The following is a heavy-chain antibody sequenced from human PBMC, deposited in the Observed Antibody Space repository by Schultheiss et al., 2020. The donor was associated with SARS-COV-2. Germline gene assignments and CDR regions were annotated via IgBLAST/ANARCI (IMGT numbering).Heavy chain of an antibody. D-gene: IGHD3-22*01. CDR3: AKEGPMIAASGFDY. CDR1: GFTFSSYA. Sequence: GGSLRLSCAASGFTFSSYAMHWVRQAPGKGLEWVAVISYDGSNKYYADSVKGRFTISRDNAKNSLYLQMNSLRAEDTALYYCAKEGPMIAASGFDYWGQGTLVTVSS. V-gene: IGHV3-30-3*01. J-gene: IGHJ4*02. CDR2: ISYDGSNK.